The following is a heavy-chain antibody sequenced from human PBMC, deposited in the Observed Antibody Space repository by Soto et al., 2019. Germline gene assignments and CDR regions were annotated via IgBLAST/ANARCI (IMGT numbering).Heavy chain of an antibody. CDR1: GFTFDDYA. J-gene: IGHJ4*02. Sequence: EVQLVESGGGLVQPGRSLRLSCAASGFTFDDYAMHWVRQTPGKGLEWVSGISWNSGRIDYAHSVKGRFTISRDNAKNSLYLQMNSLRAEDTALYYCAREAEEDVGVVHAPFFDNWGQGTLVSVSS. CDR2: ISWNSGRI. CDR3: AREAEEDVGVVHAPFFDN. V-gene: IGHV3-9*01. D-gene: IGHD2-15*01.